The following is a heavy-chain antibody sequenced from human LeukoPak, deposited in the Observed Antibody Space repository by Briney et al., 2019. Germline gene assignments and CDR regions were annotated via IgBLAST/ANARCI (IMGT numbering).Heavy chain of an antibody. CDR3: ARGGVVVPAAEEVGFDP. CDR2: IYCSGST. J-gene: IGHJ5*02. V-gene: IGHV4-59*01. Sequence: SETLSLTCTVSGGSISSYYWSWIRQPPGKGLEWIGYIYCSGSTNYNPSLKSRVTISVDTSKNQFSLKLSSVTAADTAVYYCARGGVVVPAAEEVGFDPWGQGTLVTVSS. CDR1: GGSISSYY. D-gene: IGHD2-2*01.